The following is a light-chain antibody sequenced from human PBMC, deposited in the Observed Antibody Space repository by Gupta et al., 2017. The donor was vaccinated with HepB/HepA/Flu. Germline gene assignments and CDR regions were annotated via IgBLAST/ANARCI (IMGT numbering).Light chain of an antibody. V-gene: IGKV3-15*01. CDR2: GAS. CDR3: QQYSNWPPWT. CDR1: QSVTSN. Sequence: EIVMRQSPATLSLSPGERATLSCRASQSVTSNLAWYQQKPGQAPRLLIYGASTRATGVPARFSGSGSGTEFTLTISSLQSEDFAVYYCQQYSNWPPWTFGQGTXVEIK. J-gene: IGKJ1*01.